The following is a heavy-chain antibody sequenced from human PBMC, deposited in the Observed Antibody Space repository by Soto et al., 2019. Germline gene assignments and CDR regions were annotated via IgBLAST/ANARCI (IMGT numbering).Heavy chain of an antibody. V-gene: IGHV1-69*13. Sequence: SVKVSCKASGGTFSSYAISWVRQAPGQGLEWMGGIIPIFGTANYAQKFQGRVTITADESTSTAYMELSSLRSEDTAVYYCAXNRNRIVVVPDAIGRAYWFDPWGQGTLVTVSS. CDR1: GGTFSSYA. CDR2: IIPIFGTA. CDR3: AXNRNRIVVVPDAIGRAYWFDP. J-gene: IGHJ5*02. D-gene: IGHD2-2*02.